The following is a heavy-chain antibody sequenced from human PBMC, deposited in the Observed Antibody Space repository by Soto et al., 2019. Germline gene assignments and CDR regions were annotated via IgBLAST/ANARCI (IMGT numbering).Heavy chain of an antibody. Sequence: KSGGSLRLSCAASDSGFTFNTYSLNWVRQAPGKGLEWVSSISGSSEFIYYAESVKGRFTISRDNRKNSVYLQMKSLRAEDTAVYYCAKSGGGSGYLFALDIWGQGTMVTVS. D-gene: IGHD3-22*01. J-gene: IGHJ3*02. CDR1: DSGFTFNTYS. CDR3: AKSGGGSGYLFALDI. V-gene: IGHV3-21*01. CDR2: ISGSSEFI.